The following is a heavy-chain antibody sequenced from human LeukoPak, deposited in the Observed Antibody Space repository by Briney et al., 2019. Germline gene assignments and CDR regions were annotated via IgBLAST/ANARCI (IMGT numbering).Heavy chain of an antibody. J-gene: IGHJ5*02. Sequence: PGRSLRLSCAASGFTFSSYGMHWVRQAPGKGLEWVAVIWYDGSNKYYADSVKGRFTISRDNAKNTLYLQLNSLRAEDTAVYYCARGPTWPAQVFDPWGQGTLVTVSS. V-gene: IGHV3-33*01. CDR3: ARGPTWPAQVFDP. CDR1: GFTFSSYG. CDR2: IWYDGSNK.